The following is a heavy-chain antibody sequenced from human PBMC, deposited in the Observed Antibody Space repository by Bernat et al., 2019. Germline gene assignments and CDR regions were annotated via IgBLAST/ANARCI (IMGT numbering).Heavy chain of an antibody. CDR2: ISYDGSNK. D-gene: IGHD2-2*01. V-gene: IGHV3-30*18. CDR3: AKFLGSLDIVVVPAATVLSYGMDV. Sequence: QVQLVESGGGVVQPGRSLRLSCAASGFTFSSYGMHWVRQAPGKGLEWVAVISYDGSNKYYADSVKGRFTISRDNSKNTLYLQMNSLRAEDTAVYYCAKFLGSLDIVVVPAATVLSYGMDVWGQGTTVTVSS. J-gene: IGHJ6*02. CDR1: GFTFSSYG.